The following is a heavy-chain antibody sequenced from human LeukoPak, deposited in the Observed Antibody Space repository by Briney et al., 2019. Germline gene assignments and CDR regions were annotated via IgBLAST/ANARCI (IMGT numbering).Heavy chain of an antibody. CDR3: ATASPYYDILTGYSNYFDY. CDR2: IYYSGST. D-gene: IGHD3-9*01. CDR1: GGSISSSSYY. Sequence: SETLSLTSTVSGGSISSSSYYWGWIRQPPGKGLEWIGSIYYSGSTYYNPSLKSRVTISVDTSNNQFSLKLSSVTAADTAVYYCATASPYYDILTGYSNYFDYWGQGTLVTVSS. J-gene: IGHJ4*02. V-gene: IGHV4-39*01.